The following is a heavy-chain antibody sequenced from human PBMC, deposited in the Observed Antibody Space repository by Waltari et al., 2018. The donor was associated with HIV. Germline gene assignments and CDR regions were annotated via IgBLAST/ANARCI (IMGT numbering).Heavy chain of an antibody. J-gene: IGHJ6*02. CDR2: IWYYGSNT. CDR1: GFTVSTSG. Sequence: QVQLVESGGGVVQPGRSLRLSCAASGFTVSTSGMHWVSQAPGKGLEWLAVIWYYGSNTYYTDSVKGRFTISRDNSKNTLYLQMYSLRAEDTAVYYCARDVQGYCGGERCFYGMDVWGQGTTVTVSS. CDR3: ARDVQGYCGGERCFYGMDV. D-gene: IGHD2-21*01. V-gene: IGHV3-33*01.